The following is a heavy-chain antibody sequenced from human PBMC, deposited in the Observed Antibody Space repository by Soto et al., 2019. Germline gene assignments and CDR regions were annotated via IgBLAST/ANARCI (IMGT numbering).Heavy chain of an antibody. J-gene: IGHJ4*02. CDR1: GGTFSSYT. CDR2: IIPILGIA. CDR3: ARGLRQVDY. Sequence: QVQLVQSGAEVKKPGSSVKVSCKASGGTFSSYTISWVRQAPGQGLEWMGRIIPILGIANYAQKFQGRVTNXADKSTSTAYMELSSLRSEDTAVYYCARGLRQVDYWGQGTLVTVSS. V-gene: IGHV1-69*02.